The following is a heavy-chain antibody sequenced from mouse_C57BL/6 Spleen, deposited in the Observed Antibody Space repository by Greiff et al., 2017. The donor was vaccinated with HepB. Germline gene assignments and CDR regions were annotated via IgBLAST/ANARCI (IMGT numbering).Heavy chain of an antibody. CDR1: GFSLTSYG. Sequence: VMLVESGPGLVAPSQSLSITCTVSGFSLTSYGIHWVRQPPGKGLEWLVVIWSDGSTTYNSALKSRLSISTENSKTQVFLKMNSLQTDDTATYYGARHEGGYYDCQFADWGKGTLVTVSA. D-gene: IGHD2-4*01. V-gene: IGHV2-6-1*01. CDR3: ARHEGGYYDCQFAD. CDR2: IWSDGST. J-gene: IGHJ3*01.